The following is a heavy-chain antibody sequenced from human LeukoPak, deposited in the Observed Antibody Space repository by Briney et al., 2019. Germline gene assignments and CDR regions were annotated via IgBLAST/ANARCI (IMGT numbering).Heavy chain of an antibody. CDR1: WFNFRDYE. D-gene: IGHD2-15*01. V-gene: IGHV3-48*03. CDR2: ISSSGGTT. J-gene: IGHJ4*02. CDR3: ARVAANYFDY. Sequence: GGSLRLSCAAVWFNFRDYELNWVRQAPGKGLEWVSYISSSGGTTYYADSVRGRFTISRDNAKHSLYLQINSLRAEDTAVYYCARVAANYFDYCGQGTLVTVSS.